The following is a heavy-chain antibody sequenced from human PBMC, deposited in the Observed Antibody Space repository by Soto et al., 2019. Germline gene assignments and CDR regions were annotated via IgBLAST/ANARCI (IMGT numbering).Heavy chain of an antibody. Sequence: PSETLSLTCTVSGGAVSSGSCYWSWIRQPPGKGLEWIGYIHYSGSTTYNPSLRSRVTVSVDTSKNQFSLKLSSVTAADTAVYYFSICSSWYLYYMVFWGKGTTVTV. CDR2: IHYSGST. CDR1: GGAVSSGSCY. CDR3: SICSSWYLYYMVF. J-gene: IGHJ6*03. D-gene: IGHD6-13*01. V-gene: IGHV4-61*01.